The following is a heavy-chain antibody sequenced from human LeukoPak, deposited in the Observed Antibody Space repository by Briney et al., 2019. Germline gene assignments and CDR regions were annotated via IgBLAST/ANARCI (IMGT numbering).Heavy chain of an antibody. J-gene: IGHJ4*02. CDR2: ISYDGSNK. CDR3: ARGGVVGAISYFDY. D-gene: IGHD1-26*01. Sequence: GRSLRLSCEASGFTFSSYAMHWVRQAPGKGLEWVAVISYDGSNKYYADSVKGRFTISRDNSKNTLNLQMNSLRAEDTAVYYCARGGVVGAISYFDYWGQGTLVTVSS. V-gene: IGHV3-30*19. CDR1: GFTFSSYA.